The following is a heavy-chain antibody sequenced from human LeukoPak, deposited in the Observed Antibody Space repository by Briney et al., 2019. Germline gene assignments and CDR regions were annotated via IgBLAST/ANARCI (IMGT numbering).Heavy chain of an antibody. CDR1: GYSISSGYY. Sequence: SETLSLTCAVSGYSISSGYYWGWIRQPPGKGLEWIGSIYHGGSTYYNPSLKSRVTISVDTSKNQLSLKLSSVTAADTAVYYCARRRLMGSYYADYWGQGTLVTVSS. V-gene: IGHV4-38-2*01. D-gene: IGHD1-26*01. CDR2: IYHGGST. J-gene: IGHJ4*02. CDR3: ARRRLMGSYYADY.